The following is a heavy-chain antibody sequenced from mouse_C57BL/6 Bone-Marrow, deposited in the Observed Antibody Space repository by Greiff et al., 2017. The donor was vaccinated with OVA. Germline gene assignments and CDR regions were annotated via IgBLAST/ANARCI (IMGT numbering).Heavy chain of an antibody. CDR3: ARGLGRAY. J-gene: IGHJ3*01. CDR1: GYSITSGYY. CDR2: ISYDGSN. V-gene: IGHV3-6*01. D-gene: IGHD4-1*01. Sequence: EVKLMESGPGLVKPSQSLSLTCSVTGYSITSGYYWNWIRQFPGNKLEWMGYISYDGSNNYNPSLKNRISITRDTSKNQFFLKLNSVTTEDTATYYCARGLGRAYWGQGTLVTVSA.